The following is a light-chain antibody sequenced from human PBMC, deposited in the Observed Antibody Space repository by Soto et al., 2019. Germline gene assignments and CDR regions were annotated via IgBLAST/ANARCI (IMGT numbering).Light chain of an antibody. J-gene: IGKJ1*01. CDR2: DAS. CDR1: QSVSSY. V-gene: IGKV3-11*01. CDR3: QQYNERPPWT. Sequence: EIVLTQSPPTLSLSPGESATLSCRASQSVSSYFSWYQQKPGQAPRLVIYDASNRATGIPPRFSGSGSGTDFTLTISSLEPEDFAVYYCQQYNERPPWTFGQGTKVDIK.